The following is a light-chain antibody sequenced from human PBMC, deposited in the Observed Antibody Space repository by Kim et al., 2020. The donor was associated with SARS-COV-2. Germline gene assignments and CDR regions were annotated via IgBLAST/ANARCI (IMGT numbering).Light chain of an antibody. CDR2: DTS. CDR1: QIVTGR. Sequence: PGEDAPLPGMASQIVTGRVSVYQQRPGQAPRLLILDTSNRATGIPARFSGSESGTDFTLTISSLEPEDFAVYYCQQLRSWPLTFGGGTKVDIK. V-gene: IGKV3-11*01. J-gene: IGKJ4*01. CDR3: QQLRSWPLT.